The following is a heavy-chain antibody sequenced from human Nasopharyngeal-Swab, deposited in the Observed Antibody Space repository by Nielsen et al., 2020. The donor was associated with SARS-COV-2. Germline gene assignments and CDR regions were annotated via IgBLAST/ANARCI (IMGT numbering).Heavy chain of an antibody. CDR2: ISYDGSNK. CDR1: GFTFSSYS. CDR3: AKGEHDYGDYIYWFDP. J-gene: IGHJ5*02. Sequence: GESLKISCAASGFTFSSYSMHWVRQAPGKGLEWVAVISYDGSNKYYADSVKGRFTISRDNSKNTLYLQMNSLRAEDTAVYYCAKGEHDYGDYIYWFDPWGQGTLVTVSS. D-gene: IGHD4-17*01. V-gene: IGHV3-30*18.